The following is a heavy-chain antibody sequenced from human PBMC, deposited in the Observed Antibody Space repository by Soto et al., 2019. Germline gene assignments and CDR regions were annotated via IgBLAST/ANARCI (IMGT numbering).Heavy chain of an antibody. CDR2: IFYSGPT. Sequence: QLQLQESGPGLVKPSETLSLTCSLSGGAISDARFYWGWIRQTPGKGLEWNGSIFYSGPTFFNPALQSRVTISVDTSENQVSLKLSSVTAADTALYFCARQKWEQPKWFDPWGQGTLVTVSS. CDR3: ARQKWEQPKWFDP. J-gene: IGHJ5*02. D-gene: IGHD1-26*01. V-gene: IGHV4-39*01. CDR1: GGAISDARFY.